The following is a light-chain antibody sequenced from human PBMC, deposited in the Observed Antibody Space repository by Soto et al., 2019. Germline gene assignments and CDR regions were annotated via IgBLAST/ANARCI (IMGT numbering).Light chain of an antibody. CDR3: QQYGSSPIT. CDR1: QSVTNSY. V-gene: IGKV3-20*01. Sequence: EIVSTQSPGTLSLSPGERATLSCRASQSVTNSYLAWYQQKPGQAPRLLIYGASSRATGIPDRFSGSGSGTDFTLTVSRLEPEDFAVYYCQQYGSSPITFGGGTKVEIK. J-gene: IGKJ4*01. CDR2: GAS.